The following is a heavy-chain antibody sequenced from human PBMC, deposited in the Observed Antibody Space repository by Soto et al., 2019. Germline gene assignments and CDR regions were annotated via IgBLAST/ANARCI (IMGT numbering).Heavy chain of an antibody. CDR2: INPNSGGT. CDR1: GYTFTGYY. J-gene: IGHJ6*02. CDR3: AREGLAAAGTYYYYGMEV. V-gene: IGHV1-2*04. Sequence: RASVKVSCKASGYTFTGYYMHWVRQAPGQGLEWMGWINPNSGGTNYAQKFQGWVTMTRDTSISTAYMELSRLRSDDTAVYYCAREGLAAAGTYYYYGMEVWGQGTTVTVSS. D-gene: IGHD6-13*01.